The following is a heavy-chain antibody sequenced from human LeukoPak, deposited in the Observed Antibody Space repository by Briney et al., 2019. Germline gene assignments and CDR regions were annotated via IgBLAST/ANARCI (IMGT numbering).Heavy chain of an antibody. J-gene: IGHJ4*02. CDR3: ARASYDSSGYPTVDY. CDR1: GFTVSSNY. D-gene: IGHD3-22*01. CDR2: IYSGGST. Sequence: GGSLRLSCAASGFTVSSNYMSWVRQAPGKGPEWVSVIYSGGSTYYADSVKGRFTISRDNSKNTLYLQMNSLRAEDTAVYYCARASYDSSGYPTVDYWGQGTLVTVSS. V-gene: IGHV3-53*01.